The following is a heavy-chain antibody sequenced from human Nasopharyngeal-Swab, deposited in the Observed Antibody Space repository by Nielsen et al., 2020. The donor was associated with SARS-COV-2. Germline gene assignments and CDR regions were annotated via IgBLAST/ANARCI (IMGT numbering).Heavy chain of an antibody. J-gene: IGHJ4*02. CDR3: TSRNPETGSY. D-gene: IGHD1-14*01. Sequence: GESLKISCAASGFTFSGSAMHWVRQASGKGLEWVGRIRSKANSYATAYAASVKGRFTISRDDSKNTAHLQMNSLKTEDTAVYYCTSRNPETGSYWGQGTLVTVSS. CDR1: GFTFSGSA. V-gene: IGHV3-73*01. CDR2: IRSKANSYAT.